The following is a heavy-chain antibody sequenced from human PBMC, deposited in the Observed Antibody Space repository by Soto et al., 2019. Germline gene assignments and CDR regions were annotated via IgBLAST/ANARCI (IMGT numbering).Heavy chain of an antibody. D-gene: IGHD2-2*01. CDR1: GFTFSSYA. CDR3: AKSRVVVVPAATTFDY. Sequence: GGSLRLSCAASGFTFSSYAMSWVRQAPGKGLEWVSAISGSGSSTYYADSVKGRFTISRDNSKNTLYLQMSSLRAEDTAVYYCAKSRVVVVPAATTFDYWGQGTLVTFSS. J-gene: IGHJ4*02. CDR2: ISGSGSST. V-gene: IGHV3-23*01.